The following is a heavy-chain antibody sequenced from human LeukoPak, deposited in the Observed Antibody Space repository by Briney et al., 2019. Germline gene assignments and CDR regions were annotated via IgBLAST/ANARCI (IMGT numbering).Heavy chain of an antibody. V-gene: IGHV4-39*01. D-gene: IGHD6-19*01. CDR2: AYYTGSN. Sequence: PSETLSLTCTVSGGSVASVGCYWGWIRQPPGKGLEWIGSAYYTGSNYSPPSLKSRLTISVDTSKNQFALTLSSVTAADTAVYYCGRHVSNGWDYHYGLDVWGQGTTVTFSS. CDR3: GRHVSNGWDYHYGLDV. CDR1: GGSVASVGCY. J-gene: IGHJ6*01.